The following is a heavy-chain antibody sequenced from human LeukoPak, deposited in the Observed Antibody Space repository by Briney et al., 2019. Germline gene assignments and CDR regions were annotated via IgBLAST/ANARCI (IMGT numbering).Heavy chain of an antibody. D-gene: IGHD3-22*01. J-gene: IGHJ4*02. CDR2: VYNSGNT. CDR3: ARGSFDSSGYYVFDY. CDR1: GDSITWNY. V-gene: IGHV4-4*07. Sequence: PSETLSLTCTVSGDSITWNYWSWIRQPAGKGLEWIGRVYNSGNTNYSPSLESRVTMSTDTSKNQFSLKLTSVTAADTAVYYCARGSFDSSGYYVFDYWGQGTLVPVSS.